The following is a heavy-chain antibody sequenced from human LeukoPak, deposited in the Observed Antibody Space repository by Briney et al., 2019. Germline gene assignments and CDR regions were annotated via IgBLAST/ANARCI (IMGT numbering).Heavy chain of an antibody. Sequence: GASVKVSCKASGYTFTGYYMHWVRQAPGQGLEWMGWINPNSGGTNYAQKFQGRVTMTRDTSISTAYMELSGLRSDDTAIYYCARDPWTDYYYYYMDVWGKGTTVTVSS. CDR3: ARDPWTDYYYYYMDV. CDR1: GYTFTGYY. D-gene: IGHD3/OR15-3a*01. V-gene: IGHV1-2*02. CDR2: INPNSGGT. J-gene: IGHJ6*03.